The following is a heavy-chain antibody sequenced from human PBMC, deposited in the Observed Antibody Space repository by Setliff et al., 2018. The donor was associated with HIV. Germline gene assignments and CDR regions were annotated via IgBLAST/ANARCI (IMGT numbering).Heavy chain of an antibody. CDR1: GGSFSDYY. Sequence: PSETLSLTCAVYGGSFSDYYWSWIRQPPGKGLEWIGEINHSGSTNYNPSLKSRVTISVDTSKNQFSLKLNSVTAADTAVYYCARERSLITVHRYFDNWGQGTLVTVSS. CDR3: ARERSLITVHRYFDN. V-gene: IGHV4-34*01. D-gene: IGHD1-1*01. J-gene: IGHJ4*02. CDR2: INHSGST.